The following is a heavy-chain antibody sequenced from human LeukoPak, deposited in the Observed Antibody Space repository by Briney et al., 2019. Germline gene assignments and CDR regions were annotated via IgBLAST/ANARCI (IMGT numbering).Heavy chain of an antibody. CDR3: AKAGVMIVVIIQFDY. CDR1: GFTFSSYA. V-gene: IGHV3-23*01. J-gene: IGHJ4*02. D-gene: IGHD3-3*01. Sequence: PGGSLRLSCAASGFTFSSYAMSCVRQAPGKGLEWVSTISGSGGNTYYADSVKGRFTISRDNSKNTLYLQMNSLRAEDTAVYYCAKAGVMIVVIIQFDYWGQGTLVTVSS. CDR2: ISGSGGNT.